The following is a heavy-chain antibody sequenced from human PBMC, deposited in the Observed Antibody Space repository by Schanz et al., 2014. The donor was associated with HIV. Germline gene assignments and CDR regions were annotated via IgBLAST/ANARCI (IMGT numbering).Heavy chain of an antibody. J-gene: IGHJ4*02. Sequence: QVQLVESGGGVVQPGRSLRLSCAASGFSFSNYGMHWVRQAPGKGLEWVAVMSYDGIRKNYADSVKGRFTISRDNSKNTLNLQMNSLRAEDTAVYYCAKGLTIWLQPPFDYWGQGTLVTVSS. CDR2: MSYDGIRK. CDR3: AKGLTIWLQPPFDY. V-gene: IGHV3-30*18. D-gene: IGHD5-12*01. CDR1: GFSFSNYG.